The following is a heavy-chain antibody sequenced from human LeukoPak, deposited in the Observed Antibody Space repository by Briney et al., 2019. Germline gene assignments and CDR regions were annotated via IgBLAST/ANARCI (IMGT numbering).Heavy chain of an antibody. J-gene: IGHJ6*03. Sequence: PGGSLGLSCAASGFTFSSYSMNWVRQAPGKGLEWVSSILSSRSTYYADSVKGRFTISRDNAKKSLYLQMNSLRAEDTAVYYCATDPHSYGCHYYYYMDVWGKGTTVTISS. D-gene: IGHD5-18*01. CDR3: ATDPHSYGCHYYYYMDV. CDR2: ILSSRST. CDR1: GFTFSSYS. V-gene: IGHV3-21*01.